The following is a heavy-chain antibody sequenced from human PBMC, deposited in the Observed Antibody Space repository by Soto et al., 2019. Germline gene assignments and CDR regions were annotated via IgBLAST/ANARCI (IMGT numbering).Heavy chain of an antibody. CDR2: INPGSVTR. J-gene: IGHJ4*02. CDR1: GLTFTTYN. D-gene: IGHD5-18*01. CDR3: VRAGKGNSYGYFY. V-gene: IGHV3-48*02. Sequence: EVQLVESRGGLVQPGGSLRLSCAVSGLTFTTYNFNWVRQAPGKGLEWISFINPGSVTRHYADSVKGRFTISRDNAKNSLYLQMNSLTDADTAVYYCVRAGKGNSYGYFYWGQGTLVTVSS.